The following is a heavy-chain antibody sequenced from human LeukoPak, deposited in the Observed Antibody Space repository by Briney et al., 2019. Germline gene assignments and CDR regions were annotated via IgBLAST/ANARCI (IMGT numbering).Heavy chain of an antibody. Sequence: PSETLSLTCAVYGGSFSGYYWSWIRQPPGKGLEWIGEINHSGSTNYNPSLKSRVTISVDTSKNQFSLKLSSVTAADTAVYYCARGTAMAPGYWGQGTLVTVSS. D-gene: IGHD5-18*01. CDR3: ARGTAMAPGY. J-gene: IGHJ4*02. V-gene: IGHV4-34*01. CDR1: GGSFSGYY. CDR2: INHSGST.